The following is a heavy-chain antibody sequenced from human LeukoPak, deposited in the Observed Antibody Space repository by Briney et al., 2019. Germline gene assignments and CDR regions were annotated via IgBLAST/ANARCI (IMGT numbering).Heavy chain of an antibody. V-gene: IGHV3-21*01. D-gene: IGHD1-7*01. Sequence: GGSLRLSCAASGFTFRSYSMKWVRQAPGKGLEWVSPISSSSRYIYYADSVKGRFTISRDNAKNSLYLQMNSLRAEDTAVYYCARDGELGTSFDCWGQGMLVTVSS. CDR1: GFTFRSYS. CDR2: ISSSSRYI. CDR3: ARDGELGTSFDC. J-gene: IGHJ4*02.